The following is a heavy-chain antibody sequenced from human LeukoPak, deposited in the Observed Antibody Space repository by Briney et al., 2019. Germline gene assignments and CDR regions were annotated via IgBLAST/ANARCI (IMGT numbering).Heavy chain of an antibody. CDR1: GFTFSSYA. V-gene: IGHV3-30-3*01. J-gene: IGHJ4*02. Sequence: HPGGSLRLSCAASGFTFSSYAMHWVRQAPGKGLEWVAVISYDGSNKYYADSVKGRFTISRDNSKNTLYLQMNSLRAEDTAVYYCALLGVVVVPAAWDYWGQGTLVTVSS. CDR2: ISYDGSNK. CDR3: ALLGVVVVPAAWDY. D-gene: IGHD2-2*01.